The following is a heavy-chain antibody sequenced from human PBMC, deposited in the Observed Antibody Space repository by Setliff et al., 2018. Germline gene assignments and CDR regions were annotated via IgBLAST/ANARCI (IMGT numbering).Heavy chain of an antibody. Sequence: GESLKISCKGSGYSFTSYWIGWARQMPGKGLEWMGIIYPGDSDTRYSPSFQGQVTISADKSISTAHLQWSSLKASDTAMYYCARLRIALWRDDAFDIWGQGTMVTV. CDR3: ARLRIALWRDDAFDI. D-gene: IGHD6-13*01. CDR1: GYSFTSYW. J-gene: IGHJ3*02. V-gene: IGHV5-51*01. CDR2: IYPGDSDT.